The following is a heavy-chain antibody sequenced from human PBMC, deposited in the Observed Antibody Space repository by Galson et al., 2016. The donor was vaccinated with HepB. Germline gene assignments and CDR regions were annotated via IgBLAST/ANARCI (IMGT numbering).Heavy chain of an antibody. CDR2: ISYDESNK. Sequence: SLRLSCAASGFTFSNFAMHWVRQAPGKGLEWVAVISYDESNKNYGDSVKCRFTTSRDNFNNQLYLQMNSLNSEDTAVYYCARDRYFRGSGSSTRAFDLWGQGTLVTVSS. CDR1: GFTFSNFA. V-gene: IGHV3-30-3*01. CDR3: ARDRYFRGSGSSTRAFDL. J-gene: IGHJ3*01. D-gene: IGHD3-10*01.